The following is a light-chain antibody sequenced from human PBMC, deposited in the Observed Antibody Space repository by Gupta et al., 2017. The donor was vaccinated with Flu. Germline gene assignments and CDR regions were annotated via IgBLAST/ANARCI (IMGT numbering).Light chain of an antibody. CDR2: GQN. CDR1: SLRDYY. CDR3: HSRGTSGNYWV. J-gene: IGLJ3*02. Sequence: SSELTQDPSLSVALGQADRITCQGDSLRDYYASWYQQKQGQAPVLVIYGQNNRPSGIPDRFSGSTSGNTASLTITGAQAEDEADYHGHSRGTSGNYWVFGGGTKLSVL. V-gene: IGLV3-19*01.